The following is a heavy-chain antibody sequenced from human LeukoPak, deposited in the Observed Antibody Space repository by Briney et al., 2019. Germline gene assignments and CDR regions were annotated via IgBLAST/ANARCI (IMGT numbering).Heavy chain of an antibody. Sequence: GGSLRLSCAASRFTFSSYTMHWVRQAPGKGLEWVAVIFYDGRNKYYADSLKGRFTISRDNAKNSLYLQMNSLRAEDTAVYYCARGHGGSYPDYWGQGTLVTVSS. CDR1: RFTFSSYT. D-gene: IGHD3-16*02. CDR2: IFYDGRNK. V-gene: IGHV3-30*04. CDR3: ARGHGGSYPDY. J-gene: IGHJ4*02.